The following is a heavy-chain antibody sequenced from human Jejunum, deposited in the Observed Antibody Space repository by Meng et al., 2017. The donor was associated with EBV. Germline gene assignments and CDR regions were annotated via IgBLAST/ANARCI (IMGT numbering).Heavy chain of an antibody. CDR3: ARRGSSSGWYSYDY. CDR1: GGSTSSSDYY. J-gene: IGHJ4*02. CDR2: LYFSGST. V-gene: IGHV4-39*01. D-gene: IGHD6-19*01. Sequence: SAQGLVHPSETLSLTCTVPGGSTSSSDYYWSWIRQPPGKGLELIGSLYFSGSTYSNPSLNSRVTISADTSNNQFSLKLSSVTAADTAVYYCARRGSSSGWYSYDYWGQGTLVTVSS.